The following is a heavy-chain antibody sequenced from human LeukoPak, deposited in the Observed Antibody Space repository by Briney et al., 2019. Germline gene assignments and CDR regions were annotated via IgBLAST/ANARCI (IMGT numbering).Heavy chain of an antibody. D-gene: IGHD6-13*01. V-gene: IGHV3-48*03. CDR3: ARVRYSSSWYVIRNNWFDP. CDR1: GFTFSSYK. J-gene: IGHJ5*02. CDR2: ISSNGSTI. Sequence: GGSLRLSCAASGFTFSSYKMNWVRQAPGKGLEWVSYISSNGSTIYYADSVKGRFTISRDNDKNSLYLQMNSMRAEDTAVSYCARVRYSSSWYVIRNNWFDPWGQGTLVTVSS.